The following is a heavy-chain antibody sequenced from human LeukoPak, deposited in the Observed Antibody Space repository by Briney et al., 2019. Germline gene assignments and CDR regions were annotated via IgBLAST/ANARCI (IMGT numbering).Heavy chain of an antibody. J-gene: IGHJ1*01. CDR3: ASSSSWYEYFQH. Sequence: PSETLSLTCTVSGGSISIYYWSWIRQPPGKELEWRGYIYYSGSTNDNPSLKRRVTISVDTSKNQFYLKLSSVTAADTAVYYCASSSSWYEYFQHWGQGTLVTVSS. CDR2: IYYSGST. V-gene: IGHV4-59*01. CDR1: GGSISIYY. D-gene: IGHD6-13*01.